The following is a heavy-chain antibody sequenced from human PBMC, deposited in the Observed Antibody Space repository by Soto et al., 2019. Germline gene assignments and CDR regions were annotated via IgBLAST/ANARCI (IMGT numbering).Heavy chain of an antibody. CDR3: ASERGALGYCSGGGCPTPFDY. CDR2: INPNSGGT. D-gene: IGHD2-15*01. J-gene: IGHJ4*02. Sequence: ASVKVSCKASGYTFTGYYMHWVRQAPGQGLEWMGWINPNSGGTNYAQKFQGRVTMTRDASISTAYMELSRLRSDDTAVYYCASERGALGYCSGGGCPTPFDYWGQGTLVTVSS. CDR1: GYTFTGYY. V-gene: IGHV1-2*02.